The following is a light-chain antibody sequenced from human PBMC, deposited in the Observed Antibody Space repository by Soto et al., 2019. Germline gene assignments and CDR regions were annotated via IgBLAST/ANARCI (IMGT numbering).Light chain of an antibody. J-gene: IGKJ5*01. CDR2: GAS. CDR3: QQYGRSPPVT. CDR1: QSVSSTY. V-gene: IGKV3-20*01. Sequence: EIVLTQSPGTLSLSPGERATLSCRASQSVSSTYLAWYQQRPGQAPRLLIYGASGRATGIPDRFSGSGSGTDFNLTISRLEPEDFAVYYCQQYGRSPPVTFGQGTRLEIK.